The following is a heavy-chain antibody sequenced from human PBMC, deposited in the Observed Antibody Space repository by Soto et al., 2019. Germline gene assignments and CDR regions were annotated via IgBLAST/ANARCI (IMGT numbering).Heavy chain of an antibody. V-gene: IGHV1-2*04. CDR3: ARADSSGYFFDY. J-gene: IGHJ4*02. CDR1: GYTFTGYY. CDR2: INPNSGGT. Sequence: QVRLVQSGAEVKKPGASVKVSCKASGYTFTGYYMHWVRQAPGQGLEWMGWINPNSGGTNYAQKFQGWVTMTRDTSINTAYMELSRLRSDDTAVYYCARADSSGYFFDYWGQGTLVTVSS. D-gene: IGHD3-22*01.